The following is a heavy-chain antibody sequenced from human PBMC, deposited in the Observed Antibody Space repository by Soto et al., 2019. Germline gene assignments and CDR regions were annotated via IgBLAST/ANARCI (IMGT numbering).Heavy chain of an antibody. CDR1: GYTFTSYG. CDR2: ISAYNGNT. D-gene: IGHD3-10*01. J-gene: IGHJ6*02. V-gene: IGHV1-18*01. Sequence: ASVKVSCKASGYTFTSYGISWVRQAPGQGLEWMGWISAYNGNTNYAQKLQGRVTMTTDTSTSTAYMELRGLRSDDTAVYYCARAWPVELIRLGDAMDVWGQGTTVTVSS. CDR3: ARAWPVELIRLGDAMDV.